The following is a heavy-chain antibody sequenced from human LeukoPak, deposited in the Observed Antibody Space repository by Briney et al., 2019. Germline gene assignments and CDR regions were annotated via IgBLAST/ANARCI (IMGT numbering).Heavy chain of an antibody. D-gene: IGHD2-15*01. CDR3: ARDGDCSGGSCYSAHYYYGMDV. V-gene: IGHV3-30*04. CDR1: GFTFSSYA. Sequence: GGSLRLSCAASGFTFSSYAMHWVSHAPGKGLEWVAVISYDGSNKYYADSVKGRFTISRDNSKNTLYLQMSSLRAEDTAVYYCARDGDCSGGSCYSAHYYYGMDVWGKGTTVTVSS. CDR2: ISYDGSNK. J-gene: IGHJ6*04.